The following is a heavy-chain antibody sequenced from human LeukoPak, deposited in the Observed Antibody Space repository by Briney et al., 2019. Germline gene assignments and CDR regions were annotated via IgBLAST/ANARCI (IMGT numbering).Heavy chain of an antibody. CDR3: ARGYQRPDY. V-gene: IGHV3-21*01. D-gene: IGHD2-2*01. CDR1: GFTFSTYT. Sequence: NAGGSLRLSCAASGFTFSTYTMNWVRQAPGKGLEWVSSISSSSNNINYADSVKGRFTISRDNAMNSVHLQMNSLRVEGMAVYYCARGYQRPDYWGQGTLITVSS. J-gene: IGHJ4*02. CDR2: ISSSSNNI.